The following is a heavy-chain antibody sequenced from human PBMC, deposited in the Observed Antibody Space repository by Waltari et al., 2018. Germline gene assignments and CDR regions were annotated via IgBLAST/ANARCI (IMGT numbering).Heavy chain of an antibody. CDR1: GDSISGYY. Sequence: QVQLQESGPGLVKPSETLSLTCTVSGDSISGYYWSWIRQPAGQGLEWIGRIHTTGRTSYNPSLKNRLTLSLDTSTNQFSLKLSSLTAADTAVYYCARDLLYIGGNYFYSGLDVWGQGTTVTVSS. D-gene: IGHD1-26*01. V-gene: IGHV4-4*07. CDR3: ARDLLYIGGNYFYSGLDV. J-gene: IGHJ6*02. CDR2: IHTTGRT.